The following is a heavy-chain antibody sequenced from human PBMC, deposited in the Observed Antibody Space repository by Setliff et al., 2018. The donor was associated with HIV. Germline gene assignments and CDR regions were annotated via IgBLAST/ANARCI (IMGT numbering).Heavy chain of an antibody. CDR2: IYTSGST. CDR3: ARGDYYDSTGYEGLDS. J-gene: IGHJ4*02. Sequence: PSETLSLTCTVSGGSIRSGNHYWSWIRQPAGKGLEWIGRIYTSGSTTYNPSLRSRVTISVDTSKNQFSLKLNSVTAADTAVYYCARGDYYDSTGYEGLDSWGRGTLVTVSS. D-gene: IGHD3-22*01. V-gene: IGHV4-61*02. CDR1: GGSIRSGNHY.